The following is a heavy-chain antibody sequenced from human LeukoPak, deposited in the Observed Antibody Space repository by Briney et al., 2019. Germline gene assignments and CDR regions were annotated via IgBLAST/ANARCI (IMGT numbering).Heavy chain of an antibody. V-gene: IGHV3-23*01. CDR3: AKADYDILTGYYRPHFDY. Sequence: GGSLRLSCAASGFTFSSYAMSWVRQAPGKRLEWVSAISGSGGSTYYADSVKGRFTISRDNSKNTLYLQMNSLRAEDTAVYYCAKADYDILTGYYRPHFDYWGQGTLVTVSS. CDR1: GFTFSSYA. CDR2: ISGSGGST. D-gene: IGHD3-9*01. J-gene: IGHJ4*02.